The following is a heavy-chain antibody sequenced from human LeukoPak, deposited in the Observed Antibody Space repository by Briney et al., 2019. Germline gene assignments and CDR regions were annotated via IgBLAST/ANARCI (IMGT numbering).Heavy chain of an antibody. CDR2: INMDGFSI. J-gene: IGHJ4*02. CDR3: VRAIAAARDY. Sequence: GGSLRLSCAASGFTFSSYWMYWVRQAPGKGLVWVSRINMDGFSISYADSVKGRFTISRDNAKNTLYLQMNSLRAEDTAVYYCVRAIAAARDYWGQGTLVTVSS. V-gene: IGHV3-74*01. CDR1: GFTFSSYW. D-gene: IGHD6-13*01.